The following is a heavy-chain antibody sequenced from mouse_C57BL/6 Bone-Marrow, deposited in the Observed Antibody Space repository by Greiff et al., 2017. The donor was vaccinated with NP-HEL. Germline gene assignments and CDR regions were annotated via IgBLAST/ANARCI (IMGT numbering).Heavy chain of an antibody. CDR1: GFSLTSYG. Sequence: QVQLQQSGPGLVQPSQSLSITCTVSGFSLTSYGVHWVRQSPGKGLEWLGVIWSGGSTDYNAAFISRLSISKDNSKSQVFFKMNSLQADDTAIYYCARKTEGYSYFDYWGQGTTLTVSS. CDR2: IWSGGST. CDR3: ARKTEGYSYFDY. D-gene: IGHD2-3*01. J-gene: IGHJ2*01. V-gene: IGHV2-2*01.